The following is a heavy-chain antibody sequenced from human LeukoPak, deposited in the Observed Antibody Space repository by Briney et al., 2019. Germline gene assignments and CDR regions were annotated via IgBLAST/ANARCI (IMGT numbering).Heavy chain of an antibody. J-gene: IGHJ4*02. CDR1: GGSFSGYY. Sequence: SETLSLTCAVYGGSFSGYYWSWIRQPPGKGLEWIGEINHSGSTNYNPSLKSRVTISVDTSKNQFSLKLSSVTAADTAVYYCARGVGYSSGWYMSNWGQGTLVIVSS. V-gene: IGHV4-34*01. CDR2: INHSGST. CDR3: ARGVGYSSGWYMSN. D-gene: IGHD6-19*01.